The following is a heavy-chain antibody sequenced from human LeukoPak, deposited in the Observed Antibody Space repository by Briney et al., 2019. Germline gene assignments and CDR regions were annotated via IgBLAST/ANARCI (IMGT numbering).Heavy chain of an antibody. CDR3: ARVMVPGIAAAGGIDYYYMDV. CDR1: GYTFTSYD. D-gene: IGHD6-13*01. V-gene: IGHV1-8*03. Sequence: ASVKVSCKASGYTFTSYDINWVRQATGQGLEWMGWMNPNSGNTGYAQKFQGRVTITRNTSISTAYMELSSLRSEDTAVYYCARVMVPGIAAAGGIDYYYMDVWGKGTTVTVSS. CDR2: MNPNSGNT. J-gene: IGHJ6*03.